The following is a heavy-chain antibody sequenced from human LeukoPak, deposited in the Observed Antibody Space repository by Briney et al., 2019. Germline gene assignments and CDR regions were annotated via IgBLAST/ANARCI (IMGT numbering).Heavy chain of an antibody. D-gene: IGHD4-17*01. CDR2: INNVRSHI. Sequence: GGSLRLSCAASGFTFSTSAMNWVRQAPGKGLEWVSSINNVRSHIYYADSVRGRFTISRDNANNVLYLQMNSLRAEDSSVYYCARPTTVTTISADAFDIWGQGTMVTVSS. V-gene: IGHV3-21*06. J-gene: IGHJ3*02. CDR3: ARPTTVTTISADAFDI. CDR1: GFTFSTSA.